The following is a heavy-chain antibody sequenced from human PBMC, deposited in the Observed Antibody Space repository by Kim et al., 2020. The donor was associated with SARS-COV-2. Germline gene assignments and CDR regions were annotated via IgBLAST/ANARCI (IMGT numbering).Heavy chain of an antibody. CDR1: GGSFSGYY. D-gene: IGHD3-22*01. J-gene: IGHJ3*02. Sequence: SETLSLTCAVYGGSFSGYYWSWIRQPPGKGLEWIGEINHSGSTNYNPSLKSRVTISVDTSKNQFSLKLSSVTAADTAVYYCARLKPRFAMIVVTPRAAFDIWGQGTMVTVSS. CDR3: ARLKPRFAMIVVTPRAAFDI. V-gene: IGHV4-34*01. CDR2: INHSGST.